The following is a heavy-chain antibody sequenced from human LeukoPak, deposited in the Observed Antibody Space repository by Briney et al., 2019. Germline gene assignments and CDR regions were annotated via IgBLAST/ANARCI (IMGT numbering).Heavy chain of an antibody. CDR1: GGSISSYY. J-gene: IGHJ5*02. CDR2: IYYSGST. V-gene: IGHV4-59*08. D-gene: IGHD3-10*01. Sequence: SETLSLTCTVSGGSISSYYWSWIRQPPGKGLEWIGYIYYSGSTNYNPSLKSRVTISVDTSKNQFSLKLSSVTAADTAVYYCARRAGKTGLDPWGQGTLVTVSS. CDR3: ARRAGKTGLDP.